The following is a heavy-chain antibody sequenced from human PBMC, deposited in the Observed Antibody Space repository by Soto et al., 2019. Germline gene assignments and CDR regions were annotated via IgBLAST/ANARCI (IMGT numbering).Heavy chain of an antibody. CDR1: GFSLSTSGVG. CDR3: AHSTPRSYGDYANWFDP. CDR2: IYWNDDK. Sequence: QITLKESGPTLVKPTQTLTLTCTFSGFSLSTSGVGVGWIRQPPGKALEWLALIYWNDDKRYSPSLKSRLTITKDTSKNQVVLTMTNMDPVDTATYYCAHSTPRSYGDYANWFDPWGQGTLVTVSS. D-gene: IGHD4-17*01. V-gene: IGHV2-5*01. J-gene: IGHJ5*02.